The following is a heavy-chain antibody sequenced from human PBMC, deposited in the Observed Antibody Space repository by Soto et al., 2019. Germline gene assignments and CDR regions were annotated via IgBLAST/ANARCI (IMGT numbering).Heavy chain of an antibody. V-gene: IGHV1-2*02. J-gene: IGHJ4*02. CDR1: GYIFSDYY. CDR2: IDPRNGGT. D-gene: IGHD5-18*01. CDR3: ARVLYRNVIHA. Sequence: QVQLVQSGSDVKKPGASFTVSCKASGYIFSDYYIHWVRQAPGQGLEWMGWIDPRNGGTKYAQKFQDSLTMTTDTSTSTAFLELRRLILDDTAVFFCARVLYRNVIHAWGQGTLVTVSS.